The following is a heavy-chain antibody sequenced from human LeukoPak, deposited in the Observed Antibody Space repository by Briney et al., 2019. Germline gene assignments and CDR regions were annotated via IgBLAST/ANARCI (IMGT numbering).Heavy chain of an antibody. Sequence: TGRSLTLSCAASGFTFSSFGMHWVRQAPGKGLEWVAVIWYDASDRYYADSVKGRFTFSRDNSKNTLFLQMNSLRDDDTAVYYCVRGVGVSRFNYFDPWGQGTLVVVSS. D-gene: IGHD5-24*01. J-gene: IGHJ5*02. CDR3: VRGVGVSRFNYFDP. CDR2: IWYDASDR. CDR1: GFTFSSFG. V-gene: IGHV3-33*01.